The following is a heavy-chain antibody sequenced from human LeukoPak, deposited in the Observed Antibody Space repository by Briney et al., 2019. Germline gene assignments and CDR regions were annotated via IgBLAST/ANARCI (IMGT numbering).Heavy chain of an antibody. CDR1: GFTFSSYW. D-gene: IGHD4-11*01. CDR3: ASNYGG. J-gene: IGHJ4*02. Sequence: GGSLRLSCTASGFTFSSYWMSWVRQAPGKGLEWVANIKQDGSEKDYVDSVKGRFTISRDNPKNSLSLQMNSLRAEDTAVYYCASNYGGWGQGTLVTVSS. CDR2: IKQDGSEK. V-gene: IGHV3-7*03.